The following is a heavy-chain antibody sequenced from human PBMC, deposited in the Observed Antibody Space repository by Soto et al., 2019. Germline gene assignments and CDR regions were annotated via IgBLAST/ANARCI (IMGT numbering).Heavy chain of an antibody. CDR1: GGSISSYY. CDR2: IYYSGST. J-gene: IGHJ4*02. V-gene: IGHV4-59*08. CDR3: ARGPTTEKVDS. Sequence: SETLSLTCTVSGGSISSYYWSWIRQPPGKGLEWIGYIYYSGSTYYNPSLKSRVTISVDTSKNQFSLKLSSVTAADTAMYYCARGPTTEKVDSWGQGILVTVSS.